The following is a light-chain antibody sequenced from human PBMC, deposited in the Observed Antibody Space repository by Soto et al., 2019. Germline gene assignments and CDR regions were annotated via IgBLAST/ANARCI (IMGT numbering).Light chain of an antibody. CDR2: GAF. CDR3: QLYKNWPPLT. Sequence: EIVMTQSPATPSVSPGETATLSCRASQSVSYNLAWYQQKPGQGPRILIYGAFTRATGIPARFSGSESGTDFTLSISSLQSEDFAVYYCQLYKNWPPLTFGGGIKVEIK. CDR1: QSVSYN. V-gene: IGKV3-15*01. J-gene: IGKJ4*01.